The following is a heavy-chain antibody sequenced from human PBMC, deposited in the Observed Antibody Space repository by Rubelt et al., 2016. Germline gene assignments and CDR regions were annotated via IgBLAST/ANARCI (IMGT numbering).Heavy chain of an antibody. D-gene: IGHD3-10*01. J-gene: IGHJ4*02. CDR3: ARHSGGRFGELLGADS. V-gene: IGHV4-39*01. CDR2: IYYSGST. CDR1: GGSISSSSYY. Sequence: QLQLQESGPGLVKPSETLSLTCTVSGGSISSSSYYWGWIRQPPGKGLEWIGSIYYSGSTYYNPSLKGGVTSSVDTSKSQFSLKLSSVTAADTAVYYCARHSGGRFGELLGADSWGQGTLVTVSS.